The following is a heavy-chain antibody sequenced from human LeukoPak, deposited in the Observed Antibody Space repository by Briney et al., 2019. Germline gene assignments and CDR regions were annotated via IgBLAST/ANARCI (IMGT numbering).Heavy chain of an antibody. D-gene: IGHD5-24*01. Sequence: PSETLSLTCAVYGGSFSGYYWSWIRQPPGKGLEWIGEINHSGSTNYNPSLKSRVTISVDTSKNQFSLKLSSVTAADTAVYYCARGVRDTAMVPGLEMATIHNLYYFNYWGQGTLVTVSS. CDR1: GGSFSGYY. J-gene: IGHJ4*02. V-gene: IGHV4-34*01. CDR3: ARGVRDTAMVPGLEMATIHNLYYFNY. CDR2: INHSGST.